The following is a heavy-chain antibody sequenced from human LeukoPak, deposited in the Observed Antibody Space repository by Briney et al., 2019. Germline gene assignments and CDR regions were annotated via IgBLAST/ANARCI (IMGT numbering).Heavy chain of an antibody. CDR2: ISSSSSTI. Sequence: GGSLRLSCAASGFTFSSYSMNWVRQAPGRGLEWVSYISSSSSTIYYADSVKGRFTISRDNAKNSLYLQMNSLRAEDTAVYYCARDMYYDFWSGYYGDAFDIWGQGTMVTVSS. CDR1: GFTFSSYS. V-gene: IGHV3-48*01. D-gene: IGHD3-3*01. J-gene: IGHJ3*02. CDR3: ARDMYYDFWSGYYGDAFDI.